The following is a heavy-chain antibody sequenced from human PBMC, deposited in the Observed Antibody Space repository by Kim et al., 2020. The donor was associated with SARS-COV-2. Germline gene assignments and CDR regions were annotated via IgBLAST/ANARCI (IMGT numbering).Heavy chain of an antibody. CDR2: IDFSGTT. CDR3: ARVLFSDRGFSHYSMDV. J-gene: IGHJ6*01. Sequence: SQTLSLTCTVSGGSISSGTNYSAWIRQFPGKGLEGIGHIDFSGTTFYNSTLKSRLTISVDSSKNQFSLDLFSVTAADTARYYCARVLFSDRGFSHYSMDV. V-gene: IGHV4-31*03. CDR1: GGSISSGTNY. D-gene: IGHD1-26*01.